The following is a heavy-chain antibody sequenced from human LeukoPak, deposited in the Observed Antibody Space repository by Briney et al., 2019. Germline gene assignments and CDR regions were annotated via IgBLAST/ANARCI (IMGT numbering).Heavy chain of an antibody. V-gene: IGHV3-30-3*01. CDR3: ARVRFGYIYGPIDY. J-gene: IGHJ4*02. Sequence: GGSLRLSCAASGFTFSSSAMSWVRQVPGKGLEWVAVISYDGSNKYYADSVKGRFTISRDNPKNTLYLQMNSLRAEDTAVYSCARVRFGYIYGPIDYWGQGTLVTASS. CDR2: ISYDGSNK. CDR1: GFTFSSSA. D-gene: IGHD5-18*01.